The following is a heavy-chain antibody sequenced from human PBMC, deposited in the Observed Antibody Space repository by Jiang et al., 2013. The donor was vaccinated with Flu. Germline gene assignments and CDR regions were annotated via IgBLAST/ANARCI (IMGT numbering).Heavy chain of an antibody. CDR3: ARARGGWERRFYYYYGMDV. CDR2: IKQDGSEK. J-gene: IGHJ6*02. D-gene: IGHD1-26*01. CDR1: GFTFSSYW. Sequence: GSLVQPGGSLRLSCAASGFTFSSYWMSWVRQAPGKGLEWVANIKQDGSEKNYLDSVKGRFTISRDNAKNSLYLQLNSLRAEDTAVYYCARARGGWERRFYYYYGMDVWGLGTTVTVSS. V-gene: IGHV3-7*01.